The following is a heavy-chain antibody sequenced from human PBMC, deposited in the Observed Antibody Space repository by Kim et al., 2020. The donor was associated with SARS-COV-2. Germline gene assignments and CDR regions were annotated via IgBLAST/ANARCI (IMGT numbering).Heavy chain of an antibody. Sequence: SETLSLTCVVYGGSFSGYYWSWIRQPPGKGLEWIGEINHSGSTNYNPSFKSRVTISVDTSKNQFSLKLSSVTAADTAVYYCARGLDYYGSGSPMVPDYWGQGTQVTVSS. D-gene: IGHD3-10*01. CDR1: GGSFSGYY. V-gene: IGHV4-34*01. J-gene: IGHJ4*02. CDR3: ARGLDYYGSGSPMVPDY. CDR2: INHSGST.